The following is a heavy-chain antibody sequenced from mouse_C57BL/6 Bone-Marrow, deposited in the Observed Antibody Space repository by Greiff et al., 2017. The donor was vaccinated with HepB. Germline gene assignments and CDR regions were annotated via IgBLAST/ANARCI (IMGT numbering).Heavy chain of an antibody. D-gene: IGHD2-14*01. CDR1: GYSITSGYY. V-gene: IGHV3-6*01. Sequence: ESGPGLVKPSQSLSLTCSVTGYSITSGYYWNWIRQFPGNKLEWMGYISYDGSNNYNPSLKNRISITRDTSKNQFFLKLNSVTTEDTATYYCARVRYSYYFDYWGQGTTLTVSS. CDR3: ARVRYSYYFDY. CDR2: ISYDGSN. J-gene: IGHJ2*01.